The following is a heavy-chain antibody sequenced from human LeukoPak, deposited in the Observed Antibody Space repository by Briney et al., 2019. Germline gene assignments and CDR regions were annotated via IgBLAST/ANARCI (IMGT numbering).Heavy chain of an antibody. CDR2: INHGGST. V-gene: IGHV4-34*01. CDR1: GGSFNDYY. D-gene: IGHD3/OR15-3a*01. J-gene: IGHJ4*02. Sequence: PSETLSLTCAVYGGSFNDYYWSWIRQSPGTGLEWIGEINHGGSTNYNPSLKSRVTISVDTSKNQFSLKLSSVTAADTAVYCCARGGSSSGGYDFWSGFSPSQIDYWGQGTQVTVSS. CDR3: ARGGSSSGGYDFWSGFSPSQIDY.